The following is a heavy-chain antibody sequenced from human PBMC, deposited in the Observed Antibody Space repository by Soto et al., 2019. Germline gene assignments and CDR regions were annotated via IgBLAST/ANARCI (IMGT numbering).Heavy chain of an antibody. V-gene: IGHV1-69*01. Sequence: QVQLVQSGAEVKKPGSSVKVSCKASGGTFSSYAISWVRQAPGQGLEWMGGIIPIFGTANYAHKFQGRVTITADESTSTAYMELSSLRSEDTAVYYCARPGGYYHYYGMDVWGQGTTVTVSS. CDR1: GGTFSSYA. CDR3: ARPGGYYHYYGMDV. CDR2: IIPIFGTA. J-gene: IGHJ6*02. D-gene: IGHD3-10*01.